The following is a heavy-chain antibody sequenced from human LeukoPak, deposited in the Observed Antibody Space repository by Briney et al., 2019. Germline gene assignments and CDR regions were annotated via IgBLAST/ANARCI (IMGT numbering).Heavy chain of an antibody. D-gene: IGHD3-10*01. V-gene: IGHV4-4*09. CDR3: ARGDLSCDGSGSYCAFDV. Sequence: AETLSLTCTTSGCTISNYYWSWVLQPPALGPDWIGFIHSTASTHYNPSLKSRVTISIDTSNHQFSLKLSSVTAADTAVYYCARGDLSCDGSGSYCAFDVWGQGRMVTVSS. CDR2: IHSTAST. CDR1: GCTISNYY. J-gene: IGHJ3*01.